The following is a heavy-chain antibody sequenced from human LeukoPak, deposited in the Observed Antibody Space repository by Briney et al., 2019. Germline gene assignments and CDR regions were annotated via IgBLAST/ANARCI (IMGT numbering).Heavy chain of an antibody. Sequence: GGSLRLSCAASGFTFSNYNMNWVRQAPGKGLEWVSSISSSSSYIYYADSVKGRFTISRDNAKNSLYLQMNSLRAEDTAVYYCARDPPPQAGSWGQGTLVTVSS. CDR3: ARDPPPQAGS. J-gene: IGHJ5*02. CDR2: ISSSSSYI. CDR1: GFTFSNYN. V-gene: IGHV3-21*01. D-gene: IGHD6-25*01.